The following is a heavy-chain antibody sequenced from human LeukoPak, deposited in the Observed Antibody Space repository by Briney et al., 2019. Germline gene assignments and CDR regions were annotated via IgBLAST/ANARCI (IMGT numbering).Heavy chain of an antibody. CDR1: GFTFSNYA. Sequence: PGGSLRLSCAGSGFTFSNYAMTWVRQAPGKGLEWVSSVSGSGRNTFYPDSVEGRFTISRDNFKNILYLQMNSLRAEDTAVYSCARDVDTSNHMSIFDPWGQGTLVTVSS. V-gene: IGHV3-23*01. CDR2: VSGSGRNT. D-gene: IGHD3-3*02. J-gene: IGHJ5*02. CDR3: ARDVDTSNHMSIFDP.